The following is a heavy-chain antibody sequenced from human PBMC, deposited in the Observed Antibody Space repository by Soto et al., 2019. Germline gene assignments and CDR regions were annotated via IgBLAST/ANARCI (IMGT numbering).Heavy chain of an antibody. D-gene: IGHD6-13*01. CDR3: AKVVQQLVDPNYYYLAV. V-gene: IGHV3-23*01. J-gene: IGHJ6*03. CDR2: ISGSGGST. Sequence: PGGSLRLSCAASGFTFSSYAMSWVRQAPGKGLEWVSAISGSGGSTYYADSVKGRFTISRDNSKNTLYLQMNSLRAEDTAVYYCAKVVQQLVDPNYYYLAVWGKGTTVTVSS. CDR1: GFTFSSYA.